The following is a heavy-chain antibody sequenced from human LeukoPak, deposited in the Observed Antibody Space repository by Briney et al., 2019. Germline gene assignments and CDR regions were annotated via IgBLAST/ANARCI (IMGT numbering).Heavy chain of an antibody. Sequence: SETLSLTCTLSGVPLSAFQCSWARQSPEKGLEWIGYINTKEETIYNSSLKSRVITSVDTSKSQFSLRLTSVTAADTAVYCATSNDAKIAPFGHWGQGAPVTVSS. V-gene: IGHV4-4*09. CDR1: GVPLSAFQ. J-gene: IGHJ4*02. CDR3: TSNDAKIAPFGH. D-gene: IGHD2-21*01. CDR2: INTKEET.